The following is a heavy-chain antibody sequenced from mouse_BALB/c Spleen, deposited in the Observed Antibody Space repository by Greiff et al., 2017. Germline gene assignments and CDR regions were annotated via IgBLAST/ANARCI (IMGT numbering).Heavy chain of an antibody. J-gene: IGHJ4*01. D-gene: IGHD2-14*01. CDR2: IYPGDGDT. CDR3: ARSDYRYEYYAMDY. Sequence: VKLQESGAELARPGASVKLSCKASGYTFTSYWMQWVKQRPGQGLEWIGAIYPGDGDTRYTQKFKGKATLTADKSSSTAYMQLSSLASEDSAVYYCARSDYRYEYYAMDYWGQGTSVTVSS. V-gene: IGHV1-87*01. CDR1: GYTFTSYW.